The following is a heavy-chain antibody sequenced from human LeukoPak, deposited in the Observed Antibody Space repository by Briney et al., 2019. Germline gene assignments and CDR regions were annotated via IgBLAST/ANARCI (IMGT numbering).Heavy chain of an antibody. CDR1: GGSFSGYY. CDR2: INHSGST. Sequence: SETLSLTCAVYGGSFSGYYWSWIRQPPGKGLEWIGEINHSGSTNYNPSLKSRATISVDTSKNQFSLKLSSVTAADTAVYYCASGNWNDVDYWGQGTLVTVSS. D-gene: IGHD1-1*01. J-gene: IGHJ4*02. V-gene: IGHV4-34*01. CDR3: ASGNWNDVDY.